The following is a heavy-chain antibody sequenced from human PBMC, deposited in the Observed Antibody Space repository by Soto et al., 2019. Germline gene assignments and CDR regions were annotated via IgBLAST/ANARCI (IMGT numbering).Heavy chain of an antibody. CDR1: GGTFSRST. Sequence: SVKVSCKASGGTFSRSTISWVRQAPAQGLEWMGGIMPIFGSANYAQKFQGRVTITADEYTRTVYMELSRLRSEDTAVYYCARGGGQWFGELLQTSSYYGMDVWGQGTTVTVSS. CDR2: IMPIFGSA. V-gene: IGHV1-69*13. D-gene: IGHD3-10*01. CDR3: ARGGGQWFGELLQTSSYYGMDV. J-gene: IGHJ6*02.